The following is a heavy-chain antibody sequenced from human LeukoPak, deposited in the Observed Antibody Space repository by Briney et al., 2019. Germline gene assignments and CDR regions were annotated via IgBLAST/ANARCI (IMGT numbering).Heavy chain of an antibody. CDR1: GFTFSSYG. CDR3: ANLGGDVVVESSVRDAFDI. V-gene: IGHV3-30*18. D-gene: IGHD3-10*01. CDR2: ISYDGSNK. J-gene: IGHJ3*02. Sequence: GGSLRLSCAASGFTFSSYGMHWVRQAPGKGLEWVAVISYDGSNKYYADSVKGRFTISRDNSKNTLYLQMNSLRAEDTAVYYCANLGGDVVVESSVRDAFDIWGQGTMVTVSS.